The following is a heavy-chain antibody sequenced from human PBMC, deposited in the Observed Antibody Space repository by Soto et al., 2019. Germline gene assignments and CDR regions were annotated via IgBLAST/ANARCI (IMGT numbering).Heavy chain of an antibody. V-gene: IGHV3-23*01. D-gene: IGHD3-3*01. J-gene: IGHJ6*02. CDR1: GFTFSSYA. Sequence: GGSLRLSCAASGFTFSSYAMSWVRQAPGKGLGWVSAISGSGGSTYYADSVKGRFTISRDNSKNTLYLQMNSLRAEDTAVYYCAREEYYDFWGGTYGMDVWGQGTTVTVSS. CDR3: AREEYYDFWGGTYGMDV. CDR2: ISGSGGST.